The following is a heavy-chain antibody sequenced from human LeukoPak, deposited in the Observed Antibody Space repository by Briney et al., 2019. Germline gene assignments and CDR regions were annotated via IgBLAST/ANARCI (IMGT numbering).Heavy chain of an antibody. CDR3: ATAYYDGSVYCPDSFDS. D-gene: IGHD3-22*01. J-gene: IGHJ3*02. CDR2: INPNSGGT. Sequence: ASVKVSCKASGYTFTGYYMHWVRQAPGQGLEWMGWINPNSGGTNYPQKFQGRVTLPRDTSITTAYMDLSRLRSDDTAVYYCATAYYDGSVYCPDSFDSWGQGRMVSVSS. V-gene: IGHV1-2*02. CDR1: GYTFTGYY.